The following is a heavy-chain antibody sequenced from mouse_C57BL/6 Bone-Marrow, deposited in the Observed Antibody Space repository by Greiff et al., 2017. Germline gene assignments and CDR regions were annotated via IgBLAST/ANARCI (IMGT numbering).Heavy chain of an antibody. J-gene: IGHJ2*01. Sequence: QVQLQQSGAELMKPGASVKLSCKATGYTFTGYWIEWVKQRTGHGLEWIGEILPGSGSTNYNEKFKGKATFTADTSSNTAYMQLSSLTADDPAIDDCARCYGSSYPPFDYWGQGTTLTVSS. V-gene: IGHV1-9*01. CDR3: ARCYGSSYPPFDY. D-gene: IGHD1-1*01. CDR1: GYTFTGYW. CDR2: ILPGSGST.